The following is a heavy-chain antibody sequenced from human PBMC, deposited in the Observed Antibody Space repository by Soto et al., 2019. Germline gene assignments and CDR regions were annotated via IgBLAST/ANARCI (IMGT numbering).Heavy chain of an antibody. CDR2: LSYDGSNK. CDR1: GFTFTNYG. J-gene: IGHJ6*02. D-gene: IGHD5-12*01. Sequence: PGGSLRLSCAASGFTFTNYGLHWVRQAPGKGLEWVAFLSYDGSNKYHADSVKGRFTISRDNSKNTLYLQMNSLRAEDTALYYCARDGNSGYNWDYYYGMDVWGQGTTVTVSS. V-gene: IGHV3-30-3*01. CDR3: ARDGNSGYNWDYYYGMDV.